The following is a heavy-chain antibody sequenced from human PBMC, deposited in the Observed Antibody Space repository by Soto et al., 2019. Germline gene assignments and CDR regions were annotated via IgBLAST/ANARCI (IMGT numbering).Heavy chain of an antibody. Sequence: QLQLQESGSGLVKPSQTLSLTCAVSGGSISSGGYSWSWIRQPPGKGLEWIGYIYHSGSTYYNPSLXGRVAIXXDRSKNQFSLKLSSVTAADTAGYYWAAGGGLPRYYWGQGTLVTVSS. CDR2: IYHSGST. J-gene: IGHJ4*02. CDR3: AAGGGLPRYY. D-gene: IGHD5-12*01. V-gene: IGHV4-30-2*01. CDR1: GGSISSGGYS.